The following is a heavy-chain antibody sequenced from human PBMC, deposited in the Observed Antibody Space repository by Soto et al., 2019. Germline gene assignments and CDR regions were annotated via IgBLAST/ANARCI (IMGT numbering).Heavy chain of an antibody. J-gene: IGHJ3*02. D-gene: IGHD5-12*01. V-gene: IGHV3-21*01. Sequence: GGSLRLSCAASGFTFSSYSMNWVRQAPGKGLEWVSSISSSSSYIYYADSVKGRFTISRDNAKNSLYLQMNSLRAEDTAVYYCARSPPRGYDVAFDIWGQGTMVTVSS. CDR3: ARSPPRGYDVAFDI. CDR2: ISSSSSYI. CDR1: GFTFSSYS.